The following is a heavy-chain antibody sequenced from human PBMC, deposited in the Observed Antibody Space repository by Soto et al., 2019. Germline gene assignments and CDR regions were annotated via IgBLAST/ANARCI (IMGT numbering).Heavy chain of an antibody. CDR2: ISAYNGNT. CDR3: ARDGERYTYGSNDAIDI. D-gene: IGHD5-18*01. Sequence: ASVKVSCKASGYTFTSYGISWVRQAPGQGLEWMGWISAYNGNTNYAQKLQGRVTMTTDTSTSTAYMELRSLRSDDTAVYYCARDGERYTYGSNDAIDIWGQGTMVSVSS. V-gene: IGHV1-18*01. CDR1: GYTFTSYG. J-gene: IGHJ3*02.